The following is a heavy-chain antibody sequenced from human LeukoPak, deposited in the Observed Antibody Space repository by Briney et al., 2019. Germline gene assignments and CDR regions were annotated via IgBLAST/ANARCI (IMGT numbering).Heavy chain of an antibody. CDR3: ARHGGGGESYPRVLDY. D-gene: IGHD3-16*01. CDR2: IYYSGST. CDR1: GGSISPYY. Sequence: SSETLSLTCTASGGSISPYYWSWIRQPPGKGLEWIGYIYYSGSTNYNPSLKSRVIISVDTSKNQFSLKLNSVTAADTAMYYCARHGGGGESYPRVLDYWGRGNLVTVSS. V-gene: IGHV4-59*08. J-gene: IGHJ4*02.